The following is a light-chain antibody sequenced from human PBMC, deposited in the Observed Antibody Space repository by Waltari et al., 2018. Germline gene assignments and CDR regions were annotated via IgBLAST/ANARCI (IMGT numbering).Light chain of an antibody. CDR1: TPHIGSNK. V-gene: IGLV1-44*01. J-gene: IGLJ3*02. CDR3: AAWDDSLSGPG. Sequence: SVLTQPPSASGTPAQRVTISCSGSTPHIGSNKVNWYQPLPGTAPQLLIYTNNPRPSGVPDRVSGSKSGTSASLAISGLQSEDEADYYCAAWDDSLSGPGFGGGTKVTVL. CDR2: TNN.